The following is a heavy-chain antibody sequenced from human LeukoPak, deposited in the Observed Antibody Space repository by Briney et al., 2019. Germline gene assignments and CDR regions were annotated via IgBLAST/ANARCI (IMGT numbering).Heavy chain of an antibody. CDR1: GGSFSGYY. J-gene: IGHJ4*02. Sequence: SETLSLTCAVYGGSFSGYYWSWIRQPPGKGLEWIGEINHSGSTNYNPSLKSRVTISVDTSKNQFSLKLSSVTAADTAVYYCASGGAGTDIDYWGQGTLVTVSS. CDR3: ASGGAGTDIDY. D-gene: IGHD6-19*01. V-gene: IGHV4-34*01. CDR2: INHSGST.